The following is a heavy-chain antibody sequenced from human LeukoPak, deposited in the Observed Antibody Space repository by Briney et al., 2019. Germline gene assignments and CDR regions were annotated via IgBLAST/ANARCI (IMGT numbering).Heavy chain of an antibody. CDR2: INHSGRT. Sequence: SETLSLICAVYGGSLSGHYCSWVRQPPGKGLEWIGEINHSGRTNYNPFLESRVTISVDTSKDQFSLNLRSVTAADTAVYYCARARSAVRGRGLDVWGKGTTVTVSS. V-gene: IGHV4-34*01. CDR3: ARARSAVRGRGLDV. D-gene: IGHD3-10*01. J-gene: IGHJ6*04. CDR1: GGSLSGHY.